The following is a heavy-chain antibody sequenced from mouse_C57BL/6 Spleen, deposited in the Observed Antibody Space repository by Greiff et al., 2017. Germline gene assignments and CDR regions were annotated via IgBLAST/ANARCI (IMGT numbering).Heavy chain of an antibody. CDR3: TRDTGTTATTYFDY. CDR2: ISSGGDYI. J-gene: IGHJ2*01. V-gene: IGHV5-9-1*02. CDR1: GFTFSSYA. Sequence: EVQGVESGEGLVKPGGSLKLSCAASGFTFSSYAMSWVRQTPEKRLEWVAYISSGGDYIYYADTVKGRFTISRDNARNTLYLQMSSLKSEDTAMYYCTRDTGTTATTYFDYWGQGTTLTVSS. D-gene: IGHD1-2*01.